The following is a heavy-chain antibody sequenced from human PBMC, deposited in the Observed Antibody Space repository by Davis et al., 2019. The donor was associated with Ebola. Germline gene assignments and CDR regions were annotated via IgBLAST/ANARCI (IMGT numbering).Heavy chain of an antibody. CDR1: GFTFNKAW. D-gene: IGHD3-3*01. CDR2: IKTKTDGETT. V-gene: IGHV3-15*01. J-gene: IGHJ4*02. CDR3: STEGPIFGVVIRDY. Sequence: GESLKISCVASGFTFNKAWMSWVRQAPGKGLEWVGRIKTKTDGETTDYAAPVRGRFTISRDDSKNTLYLQMNSLKTEDTAVYYCSTEGPIFGVVIRDYWGQGTLVTVSS.